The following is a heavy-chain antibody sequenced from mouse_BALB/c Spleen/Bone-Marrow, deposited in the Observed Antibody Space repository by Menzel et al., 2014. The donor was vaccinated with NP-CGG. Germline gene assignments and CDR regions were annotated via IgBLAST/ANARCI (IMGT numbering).Heavy chain of an antibody. D-gene: IGHD2-12*01. CDR3: AREDNYVVWSAY. CDR1: GYTFTTYW. CDR2: INPTTGYT. V-gene: IGHV1-7*01. Sequence: QVQLQQSGAELAKPGASVKMSCKASGYTFTTYWMHWVKQRPGQGLEWIGYINPTTGYTEYNQKFKDKATLTADKSSSTAYMQLSSLTSEDSAVYYCAREDNYVVWSAYWGQGTLVTVSA. J-gene: IGHJ3*01.